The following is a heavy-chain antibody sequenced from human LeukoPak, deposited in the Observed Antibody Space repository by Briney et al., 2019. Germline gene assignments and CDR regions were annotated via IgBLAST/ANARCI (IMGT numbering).Heavy chain of an antibody. V-gene: IGHV4-34*01. D-gene: IGHD6-19*01. Sequence: SETLSLSCTVSHGSINSYYWSWIRQPPGKGLEWIGEINHSGSTNYNPSLKSRVTISVDTSKNQFSLKLSSVTAADTAVYYCARGRIAVAGSRFDLWGQGTLVTVSS. CDR3: ARGRIAVAGSRFDL. CDR1: HGSINSYY. CDR2: INHSGST. J-gene: IGHJ5*02.